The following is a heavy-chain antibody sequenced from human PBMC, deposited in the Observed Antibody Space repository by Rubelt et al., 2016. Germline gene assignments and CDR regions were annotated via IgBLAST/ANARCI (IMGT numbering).Heavy chain of an antibody. D-gene: IGHD6-13*01. J-gene: IGHJ4*02. Sequence: EVQLVQSGAEVKKPGESLKISCKGSGYSFTSYWIGWVRQMPGKGLEWMGRIDPSDSYINDSPCFQVHVTISSDKSISTAYVQWSSLKASDTAMYYCGRGNSWYPLWGQGTLVRLL. V-gene: IGHV5-10-1*01. CDR1: GYSFTSYW. CDR3: GRGNSWYPL. CDR2: IDPSDSYI.